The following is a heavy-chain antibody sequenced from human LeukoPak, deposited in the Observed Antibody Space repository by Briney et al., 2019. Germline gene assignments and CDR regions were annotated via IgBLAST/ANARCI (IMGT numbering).Heavy chain of an antibody. CDR1: GFTFSSYG. CDR2: IWYDGSNK. Sequence: GGSLRLSCAASGFTFSSYGMHWVRQAPGKGLEWVAVIWYDGSNKYYADSVKGRFTISRDNSKNTLYLQMNSLRAEDTAVYYCASTSSPATLSTVDYWGQRTLVTVSS. V-gene: IGHV3-33*01. J-gene: IGHJ4*02. CDR3: ASTSSPATLSTVDY.